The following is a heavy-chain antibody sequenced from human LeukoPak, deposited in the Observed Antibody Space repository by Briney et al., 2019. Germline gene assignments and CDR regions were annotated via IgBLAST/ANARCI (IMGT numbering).Heavy chain of an antibody. CDR3: TRDLGYGGSSNFDY. D-gene: IGHD4-23*01. V-gene: IGHV3-74*01. CDR1: GFTFSSYW. CDR2: IKSAGSSI. J-gene: IGHJ4*02. Sequence: GGSLRLSCAASGFTFSSYWMHWVRQAPGKGLVWVSRIKSAGSSIIHADSVKGRFTISRDNAKNTLYLQMNSLRAEDTAVYYCTRDLGYGGSSNFDYWGQGALVTVSS.